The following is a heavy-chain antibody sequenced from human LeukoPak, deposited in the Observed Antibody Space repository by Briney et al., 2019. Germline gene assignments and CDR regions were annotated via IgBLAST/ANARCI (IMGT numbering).Heavy chain of an antibody. Sequence: MSSETLSLTCAVYGGSFSGYYWSWIRQPPGKGLEWIGEINHSGSTNYNPSLKSRVTISVDTSKNQFSLKLSSATAADTAVYYCARYFWSGYSYRNWFDPWGQGTLVTVSS. D-gene: IGHD3-3*01. CDR1: GGSFSGYY. J-gene: IGHJ5*02. CDR2: INHSGST. V-gene: IGHV4-34*01. CDR3: ARYFWSGYSYRNWFDP.